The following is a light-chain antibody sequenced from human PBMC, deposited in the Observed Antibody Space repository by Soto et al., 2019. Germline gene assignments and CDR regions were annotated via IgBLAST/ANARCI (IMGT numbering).Light chain of an antibody. Sequence: DIQMPQSPSSLSASVGDRVTITCRASQSTSNYLNWYQQKPGKAPKLLIYAASSLQSGVPSRFSGSGSGTDFTLTISSLQPEDFATYYCQQSYSIPVTFGGGTKVEIK. CDR2: AAS. CDR3: QQSYSIPVT. J-gene: IGKJ4*01. CDR1: QSTSNY. V-gene: IGKV1-39*01.